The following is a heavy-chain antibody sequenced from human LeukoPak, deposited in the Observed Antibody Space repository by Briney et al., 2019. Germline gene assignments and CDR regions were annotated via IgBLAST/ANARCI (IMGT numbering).Heavy chain of an antibody. CDR1: GGSISSYY. V-gene: IGHV4-59*01. D-gene: IGHD2-2*01. CDR2: IYYSGST. Sequence: SETLSLTCTVSGGSISSYYWSWIRQPPGKGLEWIGYIYYSGSTNYNPSLKSRVTISVDTSKNQFSLKLSSVTAADTAVYYCARWAPSFYSGYWYFDLWGRGTLVTVSS. CDR3: ARWAPSFYSGYWYFDL. J-gene: IGHJ2*01.